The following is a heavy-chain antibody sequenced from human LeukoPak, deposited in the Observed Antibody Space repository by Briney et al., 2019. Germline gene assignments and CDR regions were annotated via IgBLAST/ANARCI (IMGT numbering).Heavy chain of an antibody. D-gene: IGHD2-15*01. CDR2: IYYSGST. V-gene: IGHV4-31*03. J-gene: IGHJ1*01. Sequence: SQTLSLTCTVSGRSISSGGYYWSWIRQHPGKGLEWIGYIYYSGSTYYNPSLKSRVTISVDTSKNQFSLKLSSVTAADTAVYYCARYCSGGSCYSALEYFQHWGQGTLVTVSS. CDR3: ARYCSGGSCYSALEYFQH. CDR1: GRSISSGGYY.